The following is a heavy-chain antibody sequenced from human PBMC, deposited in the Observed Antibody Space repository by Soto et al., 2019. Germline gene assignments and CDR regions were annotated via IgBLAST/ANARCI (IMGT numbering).Heavy chain of an antibody. CDR2: IYYSGST. D-gene: IGHD3-10*02. V-gene: IGHV4-31*03. J-gene: IGHJ6*02. CDR1: GGSISSGGYY. Sequence: PSETLSLTCTVSGGSISSGGYYWSWIRQHPGKGLEWIGYIYYSGSTYYNPSLKSRVTISVDTSKNQFSLKLSSVTAADTAVYYCASCSGSYHFYYGMDVWGQGTTVTVS. CDR3: ASCSGSYHFYYGMDV.